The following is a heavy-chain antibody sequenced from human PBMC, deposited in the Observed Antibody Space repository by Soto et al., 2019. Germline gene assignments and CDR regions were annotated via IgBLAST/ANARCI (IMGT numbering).Heavy chain of an antibody. Sequence: GGSLRLSCAASGFTFSSYGMHWVRQAPGKGLEWVAVISYDGSNKYYADSVKGRFTISRDNSKNTLYLQMNSLRAEDTAVYYCAKDPDIAVAGVFDYWGQGTLVTVSS. D-gene: IGHD6-19*01. CDR3: AKDPDIAVAGVFDY. CDR2: ISYDGSNK. CDR1: GFTFSSYG. J-gene: IGHJ4*02. V-gene: IGHV3-30*18.